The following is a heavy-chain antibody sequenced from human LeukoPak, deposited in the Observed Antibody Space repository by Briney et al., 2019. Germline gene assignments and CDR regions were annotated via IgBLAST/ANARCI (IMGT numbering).Heavy chain of an antibody. Sequence: PGGSLRLSCAASGFIFSSYEMNWVCQAPGKGLEWVSYISGSGTTMYYGDSVKGRFTVSRDNAKNSLYLQMNSLRAEDTAVYYCARDPPTSGAFEYWGQGTLVTVSS. CDR2: ISGSGTTM. D-gene: IGHD1-26*01. V-gene: IGHV3-48*03. CDR3: ARDPPTSGAFEY. CDR1: GFIFSSYE. J-gene: IGHJ4*02.